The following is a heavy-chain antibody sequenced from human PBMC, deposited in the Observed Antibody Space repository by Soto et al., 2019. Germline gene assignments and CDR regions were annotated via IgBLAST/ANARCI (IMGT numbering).Heavy chain of an antibody. J-gene: IGHJ4*02. V-gene: IGHV1-69*01. D-gene: IGHD3-10*01. CDR1: GGIFSTYA. CDR2: IIPIFGTP. Sequence: QVQLVQSGAEVKKPGSSVKVSCKASGGIFSTYAISWLRQAPGQGLEWMGGIIPIFGTPNYAQRSQGRVTITADESTSTAYMELSRLRSEDTAVYYCARDRDDYGSGNYYNRIAFWGQGTLVTVSS. CDR3: ARDRDDYGSGNYYNRIAF.